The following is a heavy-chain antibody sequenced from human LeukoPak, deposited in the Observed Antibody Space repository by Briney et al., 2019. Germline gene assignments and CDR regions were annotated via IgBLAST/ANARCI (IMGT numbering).Heavy chain of an antibody. D-gene: IGHD4-23*01. Sequence: GGSLRLSCAASGFTFSSYGMHWVPQAPGKGLEWVAIISYDGSNKFYADSVKGRFTISRDNSKNTLYLQMNSLRAEDTAVYYCAKVSLRWWGYVDYWGLGTLVTVSS. CDR1: GFTFSSYG. V-gene: IGHV3-30*18. J-gene: IGHJ4*02. CDR3: AKVSLRWWGYVDY. CDR2: ISYDGSNK.